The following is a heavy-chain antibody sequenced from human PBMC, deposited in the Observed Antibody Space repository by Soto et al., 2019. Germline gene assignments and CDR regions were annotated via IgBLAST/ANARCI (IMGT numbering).Heavy chain of an antibody. D-gene: IGHD3-10*01. CDR1: GFIVGSNY. CDR3: ASRGRYYMDV. Sequence: GGSLRLSCAASGFIVGSNYLSWVRQAPGKGLEWVSSISIGGGAYYADSVKGRFTISRDDSKNTLYLQMNSLRAEDTAVYYCASRGRYYMDVWGKGTTVTVSS. J-gene: IGHJ6*03. V-gene: IGHV3-53*01. CDR2: ISIGGGA.